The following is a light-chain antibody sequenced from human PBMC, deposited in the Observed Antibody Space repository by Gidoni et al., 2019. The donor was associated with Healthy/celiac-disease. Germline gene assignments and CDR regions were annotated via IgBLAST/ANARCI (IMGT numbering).Light chain of an antibody. CDR1: QSVSSSY. CDR2: GAS. V-gene: IGKV3-20*01. CDR3: QHYGSSPGT. J-gene: IGKJ2*01. Sequence: EIVLTQSPGTLSLSPGERATLSCRASQSVSSSYLAWYQQKPGQAPRLLIYGASTRATGIPDRFSGSGSGTDFTLTISRLEPEDFAVYYCQHYGSSPGTFXXXTKLEIK.